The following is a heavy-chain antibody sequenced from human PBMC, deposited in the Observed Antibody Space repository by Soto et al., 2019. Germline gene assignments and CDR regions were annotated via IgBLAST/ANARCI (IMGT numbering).Heavy chain of an antibody. V-gene: IGHV3-7*01. Sequence: EVQLVESGGGLAQPGGSLRLSCAASGLTFSSYWMTWVRQAPGKGLEWVANIKQDGSEKYYVDSVKGRFTISRDNAKNSLYLQMNNLRVEDTAVYYCARGEATGDDPWAMEPWSPSP. CDR1: GLTFSSYW. CDR3: ARGEATGDDP. J-gene: IGHJ5*02. CDR2: IKQDGSEK. D-gene: IGHD3-10*01.